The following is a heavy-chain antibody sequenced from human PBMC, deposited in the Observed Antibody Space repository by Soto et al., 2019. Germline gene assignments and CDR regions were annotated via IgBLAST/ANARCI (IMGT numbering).Heavy chain of an antibody. CDR1: GDSISSSNYY. D-gene: IGHD3-16*01. CDR3: ARHLAPTPGGFIAS. J-gene: IGHJ4*02. Sequence: QLQLQESGPGLVKPSETLSLTCTVSGDSISSSNYYWSWVRQPPGKGLEWIGSVYYSGTTYYNPSLKSNIPMPGDTPKTQFSPKLTSGPAADRAVYYWARHLAPTPGGFIASGGTGTLVPV. CDR2: VYYSGTT. V-gene: IGHV4-39*01.